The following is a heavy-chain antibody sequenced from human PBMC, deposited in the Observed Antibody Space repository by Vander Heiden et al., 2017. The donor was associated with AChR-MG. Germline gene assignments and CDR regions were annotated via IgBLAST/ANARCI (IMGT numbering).Heavy chain of an antibody. CDR3: AKLVHSAYDWLGG. CDR2: IWYDGSKK. J-gene: IGHJ4*02. D-gene: IGHD5-12*01. Sequence: QVDPVEVGGGVVQPGKFLRPSCVGSGFPFNSFELPWVCPAPGKGLEWVAAIWYDGSKKYYADSVRGRCTISRDNSENTLYLQMNSLTAADTAVYYCAKLVHSAYDWLGGWGQGTLVTVSS. V-gene: IGHV3-30*18. CDR1: GFPFNSFE.